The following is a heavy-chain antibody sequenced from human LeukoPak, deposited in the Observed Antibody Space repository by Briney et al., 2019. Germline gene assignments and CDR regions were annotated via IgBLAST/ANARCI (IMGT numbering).Heavy chain of an antibody. CDR1: GFIFSNYG. D-gene: IGHD1-14*01. V-gene: IGHV3-33*01. Sequence: PGRSLRLSCVASGFIFSNYGMHWVRQAPGKGLEWVAIVWYDGSNQYYGDSIKGRFTISRDNSKNTVYLQMNSLRAEDTAVYYCARWGIIGHDAFDIWGQGTVVTVSS. CDR2: VWYDGSNQ. J-gene: IGHJ3*02. CDR3: ARWGIIGHDAFDI.